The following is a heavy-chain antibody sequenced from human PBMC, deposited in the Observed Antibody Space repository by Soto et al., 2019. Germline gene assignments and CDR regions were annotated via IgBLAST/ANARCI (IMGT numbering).Heavy chain of an antibody. J-gene: IGHJ5*02. D-gene: IGHD3-22*01. V-gene: IGHV1-69*01. CDR2: IIPIFGTA. Sequence: QVQLVQSGAEVKKTESSVKVSCKASGGTFSSYDISWVRQAPGQGLEWMGGIIPIFGTANYAQKFQGRVTITADESTSTAYMELSSLRSEDTAVYYCARERRDYYDSSGYYSNWFDPWGQGTLVTVSS. CDR3: ARERRDYYDSSGYYSNWFDP. CDR1: GGTFSSYD.